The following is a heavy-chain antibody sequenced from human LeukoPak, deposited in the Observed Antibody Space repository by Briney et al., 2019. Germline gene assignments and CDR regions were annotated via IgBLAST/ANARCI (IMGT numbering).Heavy chain of an antibody. CDR2: IDPNSGGT. Sequence: ASVKVSCKASGYTFTGYYMHWVRQAPGQGLEWMGWIDPNSGGTNYAQTFQGRVTMTRDTSISTAYMELSRLRSDDTAVYYCWTKVVVVAATRGWFDPWGQGTLVTVSS. V-gene: IGHV1-2*02. CDR3: WTKVVVVAATRGWFDP. J-gene: IGHJ5*02. CDR1: GYTFTGYY. D-gene: IGHD2-15*01.